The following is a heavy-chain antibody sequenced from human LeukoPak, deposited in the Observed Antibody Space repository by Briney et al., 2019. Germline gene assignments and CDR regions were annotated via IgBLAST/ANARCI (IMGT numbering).Heavy chain of an antibody. CDR2: IWYDGSNK. CDR1: GFTFSSYG. Sequence: GGSLRLSCAASGFTFSSYGMHWVRQAPGKGLEWVAVIWYDGSNKYYADSVKGRFTVSRDNSKNTLYLQMNSLRAEDTAVYYCASHISTLTFDPWGQGILVTVSS. D-gene: IGHD2-21*01. CDR3: ASHISTLTFDP. J-gene: IGHJ5*02. V-gene: IGHV3-33*01.